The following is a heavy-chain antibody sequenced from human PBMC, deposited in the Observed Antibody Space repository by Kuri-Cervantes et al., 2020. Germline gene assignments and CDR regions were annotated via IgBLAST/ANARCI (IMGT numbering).Heavy chain of an antibody. V-gene: IGHV1-2*04. CDR2: INPNSGGT. J-gene: IGHJ4*02. CDR3: ARVQSFQNDYFDY. CDR1: GYTFTGYY. D-gene: IGHD1-1*01. Sequence: ASVKVSCKASGYTFTGYYMHWVRQAPGQGLEWMGWINPNSGGTNYAQKFQGWVTMTRDTSTSTVYMELSSLRSEDTAVYYCARVQSFQNDYFDYWGQGTLVTV.